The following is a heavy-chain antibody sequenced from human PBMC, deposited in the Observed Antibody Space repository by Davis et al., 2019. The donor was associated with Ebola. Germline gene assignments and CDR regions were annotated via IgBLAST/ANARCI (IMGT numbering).Heavy chain of an antibody. CDR3: ASCINDYGDYPPYYYYYYMDV. J-gene: IGHJ6*03. CDR2: IYTSGAT. CDR1: GFTFSSYA. Sequence: GESLKISCAASGFTFSSYAMSWVRQAPGKGLEWVSVIYTSGATKYADSVKGRFTISRHNSKNTLYLQMNSLRAEDTAVYYCASCINDYGDYPPYYYYYYMDVWGKGTTVTVSS. D-gene: IGHD4-17*01. V-gene: IGHV3-53*04.